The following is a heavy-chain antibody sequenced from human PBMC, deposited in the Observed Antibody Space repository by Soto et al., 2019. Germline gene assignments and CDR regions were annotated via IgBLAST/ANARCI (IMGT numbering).Heavy chain of an antibody. CDR3: ARAVTWGLDV. D-gene: IGHD3-10*01. CDR2: ISRSSTGI. V-gene: IGHV3-48*02. CDR1: GFTFSLNS. Sequence: EVQLVESGGGLVQPGGSLRLSCAASGFTFSLNSMSWVRQAPGKGLEWVSYISRSSTGIHYADSAKGRFTISRDDATNSMHLQMNSLRDGDTAVYYCARAVTWGLDVWGQGTTVSISS. J-gene: IGHJ6*02.